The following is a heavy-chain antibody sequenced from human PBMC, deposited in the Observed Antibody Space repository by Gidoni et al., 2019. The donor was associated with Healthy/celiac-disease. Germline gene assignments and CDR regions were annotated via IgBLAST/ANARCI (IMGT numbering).Heavy chain of an antibody. J-gene: IGHJ5*02. D-gene: IGHD2-2*01. CDR1: GFTVSSNY. Sequence: EVQLVESGGGLVQPGGSLRLSCAASGFTVSSNYMSWVRQAPGKGLEWVSVIYSGGSTYYADSVKGRFTISRDNSKNTLYLQMNSLRAEDTAVYYCARVRGVVVPAAMFGWFDPWGQGTLVTVSS. CDR3: ARVRGVVVPAAMFGWFDP. V-gene: IGHV3-66*01. CDR2: IYSGGST.